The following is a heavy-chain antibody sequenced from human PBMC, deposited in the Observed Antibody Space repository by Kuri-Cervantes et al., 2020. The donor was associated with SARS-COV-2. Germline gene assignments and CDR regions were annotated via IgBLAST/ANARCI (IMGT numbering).Heavy chain of an antibody. V-gene: IGHV3-7*03. Sequence: GGSLRLSCAASGFTFSSYWMSWVRQAPGKGLEWVANIRQDGSEKYYVDSVKGRFTISRDNAKNSLYLQMNSLRAEDTAVSYCARDEWSSGWKLYYYGMDGWGQGTTVTVSS. CDR2: IRQDGSEK. J-gene: IGHJ6*02. D-gene: IGHD6-19*01. CDR3: ARDEWSSGWKLYYYGMDG. CDR1: GFTFSSYW.